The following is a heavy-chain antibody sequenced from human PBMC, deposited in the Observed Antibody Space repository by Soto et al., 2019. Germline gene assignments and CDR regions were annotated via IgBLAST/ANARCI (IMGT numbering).Heavy chain of an antibody. CDR3: AGRPYERLYYYYGMDV. Sequence: QVQLQESGPGLVKPSQTLSLTCTVSGGSISSGDYYWSWIRQPPGKGLEWIGYIYYSGSTYYNPSLKSRVTISVDTSKNQFSLKLSSVTAADTAVYYCAGRPYERLYYYYGMDVWGQGTTVTVSS. CDR1: GGSISSGDYY. V-gene: IGHV4-30-4*01. CDR2: IYYSGST. D-gene: IGHD5-12*01. J-gene: IGHJ6*02.